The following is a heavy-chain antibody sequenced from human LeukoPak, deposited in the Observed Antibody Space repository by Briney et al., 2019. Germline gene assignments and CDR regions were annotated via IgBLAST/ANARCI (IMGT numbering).Heavy chain of an antibody. CDR1: GFTFSAFG. CDR3: ATFPYYFDSSGSYYFDF. CDR2: IRYDGTNK. Sequence: GGSLRLSCAASGFTFSAFGLSWVRQAPGKGLEWVAFIRYDGTNKYYADSVKGRFTISRDNSKNTLYLQMNSLRAEDTAVFYCATFPYYFDSSGSYYFDFWGQGTLVTVSS. J-gene: IGHJ4*02. V-gene: IGHV3-30*02. D-gene: IGHD3-22*01.